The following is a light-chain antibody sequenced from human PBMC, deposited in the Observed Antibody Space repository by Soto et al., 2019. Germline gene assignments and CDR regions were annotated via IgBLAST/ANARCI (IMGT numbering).Light chain of an antibody. CDR3: QQRSNWPLT. V-gene: IGKV3-11*01. J-gene: IGKJ4*01. CDR2: DAS. CDR1: QSVSSN. Sequence: EIVLTQSPATLSLSPGETATLSCRASQSVSSNLAWYQQKPGQAPRLLLYDASNRATGIPARFSGSGSGTDFTLTITSLEPEDFAIYYCQQRSNWPLTFGGGTKVEIK.